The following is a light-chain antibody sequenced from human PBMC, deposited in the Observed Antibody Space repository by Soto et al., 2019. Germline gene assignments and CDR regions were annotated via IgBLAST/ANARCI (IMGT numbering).Light chain of an antibody. CDR2: DVN. J-gene: IGLJ1*01. V-gene: IGLV2-23*02. CDR1: SSDIGSYNL. Sequence: QSVLTQPASVSGSPGQSITISCTGTSSDIGSYNLVSWFQQHPGKAPKVLIYDVNKRPSGVSNRFSGSKSGNTTSLTISGLQAGDEADYYCCSYAGSSTFVFGIGTKVTV. CDR3: CSYAGSSTFV.